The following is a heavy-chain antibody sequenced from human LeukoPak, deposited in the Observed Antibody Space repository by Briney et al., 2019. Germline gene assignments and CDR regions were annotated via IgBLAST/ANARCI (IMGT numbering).Heavy chain of an antibody. Sequence: ASVKVSCKASGYTFTSYDINWVRQATGQGLEWMGWMNPNSGNTGYAQKFQGRVTMTRNTSISTAYMELSGLRSEDTAVYYCARGGTIFGVVLTHFDYWGQGTLVTVSS. V-gene: IGHV1-8*01. CDR2: MNPNSGNT. J-gene: IGHJ4*02. CDR3: ARGGTIFGVVLTHFDY. D-gene: IGHD3-3*01. CDR1: GYTFTSYD.